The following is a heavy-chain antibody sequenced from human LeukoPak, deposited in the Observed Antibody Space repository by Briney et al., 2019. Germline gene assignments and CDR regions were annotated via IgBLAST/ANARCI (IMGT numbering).Heavy chain of an antibody. D-gene: IGHD2-2*01. CDR2: INPSGGST. CDR1: GYTFTSYY. CDR3: ARAPSVYCSSTSCQEYYYYYGMDV. Sequence: ASVKVSCKASGYTFTSYYMHWVRQAPGQGLEWMGIINPSGGSTSYAQKFQGRVTMTRDTSTSTVYMELSSLRSEDTAVYYCARAPSVYCSSTSCQEYYYYYGMDVWGQGTTVTVSS. J-gene: IGHJ6*02. V-gene: IGHV1-46*01.